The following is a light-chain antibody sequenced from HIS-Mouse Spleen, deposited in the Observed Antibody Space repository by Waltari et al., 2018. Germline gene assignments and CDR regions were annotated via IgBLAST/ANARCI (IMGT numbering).Light chain of an antibody. CDR3: SSYTSSSTRV. CDR1: SPDAGGYNY. V-gene: IGLV2-14*01. CDR2: EVS. J-gene: IGLJ3*02. Sequence: QSALTQPASVSGSPGTAITIPCTGTSPDAGGYNYVSWYQPHPGKPPKLMVYEVSNRPSGVSNRFSGSKSGNTASLTISGLQAEDEADYYCSSYTSSSTRVFGGGTKLTVL.